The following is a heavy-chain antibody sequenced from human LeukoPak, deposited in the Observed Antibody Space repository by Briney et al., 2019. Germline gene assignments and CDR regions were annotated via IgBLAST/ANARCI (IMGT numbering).Heavy chain of an antibody. CDR3: ARSYSSYGYYYYGMDV. Sequence: GGSLRLSCAASGFTFSGYWMHWVRQAPGKGLVWISRINSDGSSTSYADSVKGRFTISRDNSKNTLYLQMNSLRAEDTAVYYCARSYSSYGYYYYGMDVWGQGTTVTVSS. CDR2: INSDGSST. V-gene: IGHV3-74*01. CDR1: GFTFSGYW. J-gene: IGHJ6*02. D-gene: IGHD6-6*01.